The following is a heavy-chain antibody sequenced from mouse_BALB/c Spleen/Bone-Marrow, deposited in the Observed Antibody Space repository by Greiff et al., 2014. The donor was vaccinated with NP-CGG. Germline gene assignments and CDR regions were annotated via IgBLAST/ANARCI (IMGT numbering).Heavy chain of an antibody. CDR3: TRSTMITYFDY. D-gene: IGHD2-4*01. J-gene: IGHJ2*01. CDR1: GYTFTRYY. Sequence: QVQLQQSGAELVKPGASVKLSCKASGYTFTRYYMYWVKQRPGQGLEWIGEINPSNGGTNFNEKFKSKATLTVDKSSSTAYMQLSSLTSEDSAVYYCTRSTMITYFDYWGQGTTLTVSS. CDR2: INPSNGGT. V-gene: IGHV1S81*02.